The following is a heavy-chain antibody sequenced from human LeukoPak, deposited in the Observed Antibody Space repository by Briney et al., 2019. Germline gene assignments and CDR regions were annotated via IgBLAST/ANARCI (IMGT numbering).Heavy chain of an antibody. J-gene: IGHJ3*02. Sequence: ASVKVSCKASGYTFTDYGISWVRQAPGQGLEWMGWISAYNGNTYFAQKFQGRVTMTTDTSTTTAYMELRSLRSDDTAVYYCARDRWSSSSSEGVFDIWGQGTMVTVFS. CDR3: ARDRWSSSSSEGVFDI. CDR1: GYTFTDYG. V-gene: IGHV1-18*01. D-gene: IGHD6-6*01. CDR2: ISAYNGNT.